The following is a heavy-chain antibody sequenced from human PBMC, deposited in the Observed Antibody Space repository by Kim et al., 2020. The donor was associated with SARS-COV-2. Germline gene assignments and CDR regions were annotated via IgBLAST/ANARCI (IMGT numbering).Heavy chain of an antibody. CDR1: GYTFTSYA. J-gene: IGHJ1*01. Sequence: ASVEVSCKASGYTFTSYAMNWVRQAPGQGLEWMGWINTNTGNPTYAQGFTGRFVFSLDTSVSTAYLQISSLKAEDTAVYYCARVTVGATGHKYFQHWGQGTLVTVSS. V-gene: IGHV7-4-1*02. CDR2: INTNTGNP. D-gene: IGHD1-26*01. CDR3: ARVTVGATGHKYFQH.